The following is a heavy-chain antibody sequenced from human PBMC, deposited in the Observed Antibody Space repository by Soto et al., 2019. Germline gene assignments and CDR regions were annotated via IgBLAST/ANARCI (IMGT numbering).Heavy chain of an antibody. CDR1: GGSFSGYY. V-gene: IGHV4-34*01. Sequence: SETLSLTCAVYGGSFSGYYWSWIRQPPGKGLEWIGEINHSRSTNYNPSLKSRVTISVDTSKNQFSLKLSSVTAADTAVYYCSRGERGYSYGTFDYWGQGTLVTVSS. D-gene: IGHD5-18*01. CDR3: SRGERGYSYGTFDY. CDR2: INHSRST. J-gene: IGHJ4*02.